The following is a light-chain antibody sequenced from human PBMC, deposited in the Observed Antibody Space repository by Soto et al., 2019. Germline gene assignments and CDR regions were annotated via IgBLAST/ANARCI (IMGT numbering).Light chain of an antibody. J-gene: IGKJ1*01. Sequence: SVLTQSPGTLSLSPGERATLSCRASRTVDSNYLAWYQQKPGQAPRLLIYGASSRATGIPDRFSGSGSGTDFTLTISRLEPGDFAVYFCQHYGSSRWTFGQGTNVEIK. CDR2: GAS. CDR3: QHYGSSRWT. CDR1: RTVDSNY. V-gene: IGKV3-20*01.